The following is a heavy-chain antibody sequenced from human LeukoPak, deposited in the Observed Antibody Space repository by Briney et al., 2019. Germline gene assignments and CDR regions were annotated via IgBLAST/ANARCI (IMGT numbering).Heavy chain of an antibody. Sequence: PGGSLRLSCAASGFTFSSYWMSWVRQAPGKGLEWVANIKQDGSEKYYVDSVKGRFTISRDNAKNSLYLQMNSLRAEDTAVYYCAKGIHYDRQEDWGQGTLVTVSS. CDR3: AKGIHYDRQED. CDR2: IKQDGSEK. V-gene: IGHV3-7*01. J-gene: IGHJ4*02. CDR1: GFTFSSYW. D-gene: IGHD3-22*01.